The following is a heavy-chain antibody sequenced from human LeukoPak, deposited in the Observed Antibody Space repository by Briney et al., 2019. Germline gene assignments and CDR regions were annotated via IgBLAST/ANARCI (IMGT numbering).Heavy chain of an antibody. D-gene: IGHD3-10*01. CDR2: ISGSGGST. Sequence: GGSLRLSCAASGFTFSSYAMSWVRQAPGKGLEWVSAISGSGGSTYYADSVKGRFTISRDNSKNTLYLEMNSLRAEDTAVYYCAKGSSMVRGVTVFDYWGQGTLVTVSS. V-gene: IGHV3-23*01. J-gene: IGHJ4*02. CDR3: AKGSSMVRGVTVFDY. CDR1: GFTFSSYA.